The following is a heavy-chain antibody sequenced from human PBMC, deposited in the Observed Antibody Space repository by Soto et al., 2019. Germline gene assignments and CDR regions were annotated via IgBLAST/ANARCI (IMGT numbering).Heavy chain of an antibody. D-gene: IGHD2-15*01. J-gene: IGHJ4*01. CDR2: ISAYNGNT. Sequence: QVQLVQSGAEVKKPGASVQVSCKASGYTFTSYGISWVRQAPGQGIEWMGRISAYNGNTNYAQKFPVRVTMTTDTATRTASMALRSLRSDDTAVYSCVLAAQPSNIDYWGEGALVSVAS. CDR1: GYTFTSYG. CDR3: VLAAQPSNIDY. V-gene: IGHV1-18*01.